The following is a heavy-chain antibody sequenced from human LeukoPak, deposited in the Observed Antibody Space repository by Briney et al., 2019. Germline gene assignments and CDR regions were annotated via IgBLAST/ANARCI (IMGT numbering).Heavy chain of an antibody. CDR3: ARGVGSSPLDYYYYMDV. V-gene: IGHV4-39*07. D-gene: IGHD6-6*01. Sequence: SETLSLTCAVSGGFISSSSHYWGWIRQPPGKGLEWIGIIYYSGRTHYNPSLRSRVTISVDTAKKQFSLKLSSVTAADTAVYYCARGVGSSPLDYYYYMDVWGKGTTVTVSS. CDR2: IYYSGRT. CDR1: GGFISSSSHY. J-gene: IGHJ6*03.